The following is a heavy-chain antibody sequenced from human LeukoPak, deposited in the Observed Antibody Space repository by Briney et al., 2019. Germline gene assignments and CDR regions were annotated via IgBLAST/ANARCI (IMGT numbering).Heavy chain of an antibody. D-gene: IGHD2-15*01. V-gene: IGHV7-4-1*02. CDR2: INTNTGNP. Sequence: ASVKVSCKASGYTSTSYAMNWVRQAPGQGLEWMGWINTNTGNPTYAQGFTGRFVFSLDTSVSTAYLHISSLKAEDTAVYYCARDQVAGRGSGYYGMDVWGQGTTVTVSS. CDR3: ARDQVAGRGSGYYGMDV. CDR1: GYTSTSYA. J-gene: IGHJ6*02.